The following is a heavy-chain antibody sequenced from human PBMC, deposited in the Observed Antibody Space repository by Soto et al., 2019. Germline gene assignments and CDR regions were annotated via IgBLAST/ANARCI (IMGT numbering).Heavy chain of an antibody. CDR1: GGSVSSGSYY. D-gene: IGHD3-22*01. Sequence: TSETLSLTCTVYGGSVSSGSYYWNWIRQPPGKGLELIGYIYYSGSTNYNPSLKSRVTISVDTSKNQFSLRLSSVTAADTAVYYCARTYYYDSSGYSLDYWGQGTLVTVSS. J-gene: IGHJ4*02. V-gene: IGHV4-61*01. CDR3: ARTYYYDSSGYSLDY. CDR2: IYYSGST.